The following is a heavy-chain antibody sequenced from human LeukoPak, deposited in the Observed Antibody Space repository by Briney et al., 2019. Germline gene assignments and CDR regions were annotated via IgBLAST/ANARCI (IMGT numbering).Heavy chain of an antibody. J-gene: IGHJ4*02. CDR3: ARVGRRQQLDVFDY. Sequence: SETVSLTCTVSGGSISSYYWSWIRQPPGKGLEWIGYIYYSGSTNYNPSLKSRVTISVDTSKNQFSLKLSSVTAADTAVYYCARVGRRQQLDVFDYWGQGTLVTVSS. D-gene: IGHD6-13*01. V-gene: IGHV4-59*01. CDR1: GGSISSYY. CDR2: IYYSGST.